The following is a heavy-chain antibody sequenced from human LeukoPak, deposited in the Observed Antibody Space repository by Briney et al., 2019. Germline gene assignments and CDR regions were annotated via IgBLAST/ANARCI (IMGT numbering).Heavy chain of an antibody. D-gene: IGHD3-10*01. V-gene: IGHV3-30*02. J-gene: IGHJ4*02. CDR1: GFTFSSYG. Sequence: PGGSLRLSCAASGFTFSSYGMHWVRQALGKGLEWVAFIRYDGSNKYYADSVKGRFTISRDNSKNTLYLQMNSLRAEDTAVYYCAKAPLYGSGSYYPGYYFDYWGQGTLVTVSS. CDR3: AKAPLYGSGSYYPGYYFDY. CDR2: IRYDGSNK.